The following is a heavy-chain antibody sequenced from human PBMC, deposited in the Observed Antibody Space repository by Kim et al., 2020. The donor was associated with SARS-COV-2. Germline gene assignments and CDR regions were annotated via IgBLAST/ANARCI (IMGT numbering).Heavy chain of an antibody. V-gene: IGHV1-69*13. J-gene: IGHJ3*02. CDR3: AGRDTAMVENDAFDI. CDR2: IIPIFGTA. CDR1: GGTFSSYA. D-gene: IGHD5-18*01. Sequence: SVKVSCKASGGTFSSYAISWVRQAPGQGLEWMGGIIPIFGTANYAQKFQGRVTITADESTSTAYMELSSLRSEDTAVYYCAGRDTAMVENDAFDIWGQGTMVTVSS.